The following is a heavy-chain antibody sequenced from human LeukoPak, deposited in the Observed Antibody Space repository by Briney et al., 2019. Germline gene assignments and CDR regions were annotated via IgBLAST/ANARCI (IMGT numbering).Heavy chain of an antibody. CDR3: ARHEYYYDSSGYPNAFDI. CDR2: IYPGDSDT. D-gene: IGHD3-22*01. V-gene: IGHV5-51*01. J-gene: IGHJ3*02. Sequence: GESLKISCKGSGYSFTSYWIGWVRQMPGKGLEWMGIIYPGDSDTRYSPSFQGQVTISADKSISTAYLQWSSLKASDTAMYYCARHEYYYDSSGYPNAFDIWGQGTMVTVSS. CDR1: GYSFTSYW.